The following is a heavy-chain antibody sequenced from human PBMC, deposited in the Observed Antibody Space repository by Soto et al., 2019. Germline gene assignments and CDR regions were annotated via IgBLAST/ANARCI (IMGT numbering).Heavy chain of an antibody. CDR2: INAGNGNT. CDR1: GYTFTSYA. V-gene: IGHV1-3*01. D-gene: IGHD3-9*01. Sequence: QVQLVQSGAEVKKPGASVKVSCKASGYTFTSYAMHWVRQAPGQRLEWMGWINAGNGNTKYSQKFQGRVTITRDTSASTAYMELSSLRSEDTAVYYCARDRGILTGYYSPPFDYWGQGTLVTVSS. J-gene: IGHJ4*02. CDR3: ARDRGILTGYYSPPFDY.